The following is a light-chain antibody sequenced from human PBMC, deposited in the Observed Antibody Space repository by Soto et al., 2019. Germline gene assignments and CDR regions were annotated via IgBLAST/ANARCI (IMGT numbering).Light chain of an antibody. V-gene: IGKV2-28*01. CDR3: MQALQTPLYT. CDR2: LGS. J-gene: IGKJ2*01. CDR1: QSLLHRNGYNY. Sequence: DIVMTQSPLSLPATPGEPASISCRSSQSLLHRNGYNYLDWYLQKPGQSPQLLIYLGSNRASGVTDRFSGSGSGTDFTLKISRVEAEDVGVYYCMQALQTPLYTFGQGTKLEIK.